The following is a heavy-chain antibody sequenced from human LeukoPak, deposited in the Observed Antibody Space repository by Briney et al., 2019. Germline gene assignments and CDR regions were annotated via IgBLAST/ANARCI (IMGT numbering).Heavy chain of an antibody. CDR1: GFTFSSYW. CDR2: IKQDGSEK. D-gene: IGHD3-3*01. J-gene: IGHJ6*04. V-gene: IGHV3-7*01. Sequence: GGSLRLSCAASGFTFSSYWMSWVRQAPGKGLEWVANIKQDGSEKYYVDSVKGRFTISRDNAKNSLYLQMNSLRAEDTAVYYCARVLYDFWSGYYPDVWGKGTTVTVSS. CDR3: ARVLYDFWSGYYPDV.